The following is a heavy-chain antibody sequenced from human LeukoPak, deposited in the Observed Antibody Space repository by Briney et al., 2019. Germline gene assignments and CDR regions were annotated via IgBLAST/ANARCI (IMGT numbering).Heavy chain of an antibody. J-gene: IGHJ6*03. CDR1: GYTFTCYY. D-gene: IGHD3-10*01. V-gene: IGHV1-46*01. CDR3: ARGPSITMVRGGQWYYYMDV. Sequence: GSSVKVTLKASGYTFTCYYIHWVRQAPGQGLEWMGLYNPSGGSTNYAHKIQGRVTITRDTSTSTVYMELSSLRSEDTAVYYCARGPSITMVRGGQWYYYMDVWGKGTTVTISS. CDR2: YNPSGGST.